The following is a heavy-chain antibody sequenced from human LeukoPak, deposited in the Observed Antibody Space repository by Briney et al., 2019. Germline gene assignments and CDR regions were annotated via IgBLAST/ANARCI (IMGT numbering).Heavy chain of an antibody. CDR1: GYSFTSYG. CDR2: ISAYNGNT. Sequence: ASVKVSCKASGYSFTSYGISWVRQAPGQGLEWMGWISAYNGNTNYAQKLQGRVTMTTDTSTSTAYMELRSLRSDDTAVYYCARLGYCSGGSCFNFDYWGQGTLVTVSS. J-gene: IGHJ4*02. CDR3: ARLGYCSGGSCFNFDY. D-gene: IGHD2-15*01. V-gene: IGHV1-18*01.